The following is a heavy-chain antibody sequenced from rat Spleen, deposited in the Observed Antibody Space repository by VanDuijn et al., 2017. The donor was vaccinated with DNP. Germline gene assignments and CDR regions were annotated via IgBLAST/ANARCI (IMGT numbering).Heavy chain of an antibody. Sequence: EVQLVESGGGLVQPGRSLKVSCAVSGFTFSNYYMAWVRQAPKKGLEWVATISSSGSRTYYPDSVKGRFIISRDKAKSCRYLQMNSLKSEDTATYYCARPNYPAITIAMVAWSQGTSVTISS. J-gene: IGHJ4*01. D-gene: IGHD1-4*01. CDR1: GFTFSNYY. CDR2: ISSSGSRT. CDR3: ARPNYPAITIAMVA. V-gene: IGHV5-7*01.